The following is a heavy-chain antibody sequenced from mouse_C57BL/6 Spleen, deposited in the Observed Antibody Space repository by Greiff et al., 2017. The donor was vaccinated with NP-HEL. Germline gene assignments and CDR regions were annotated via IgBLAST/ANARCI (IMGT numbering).Heavy chain of an antibody. D-gene: IGHD1-1*01. V-gene: IGHV1-82*01. J-gene: IGHJ4*01. CDR2: IYPGDGDP. CDR1: GYAFSSSW. CDR3: ARSGVTTVVATNAMDY. Sequence: QVQLKQSGPELVKPGASVKISCKASGYAFSSSWMNWVKQRPGKGLEWIGRIYPGDGDPNYIGKFKGKATLTADKSSSTAYMQLSSLTSEDSAVYFCARSGVTTVVATNAMDYWGQGTSVTVSS.